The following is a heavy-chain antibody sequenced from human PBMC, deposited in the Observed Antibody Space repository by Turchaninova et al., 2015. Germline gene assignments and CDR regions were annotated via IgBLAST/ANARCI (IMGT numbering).Heavy chain of an antibody. CDR2: TFPNYER. V-gene: IGHV2-26*01. J-gene: IGHJ3*02. D-gene: IGHD4-17*01. CDR1: GFSVSNIRMG. Sequence: QVTLKESGPVLVKPTEPLTLTCPVPGFSVSNIRMGLSWIRQPPRKALEWLALTFPNYERAYNTSLKSRLTISKDTSKSQVVLTMTNMDPVDTATYYCARTPPDYGDYDAFDIWGPGTMVTVSS. CDR3: ARTPPDYGDYDAFDI.